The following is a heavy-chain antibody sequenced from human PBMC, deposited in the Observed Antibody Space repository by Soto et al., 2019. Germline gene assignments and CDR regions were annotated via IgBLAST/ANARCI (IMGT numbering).Heavy chain of an antibody. CDR2: IYYSGST. CDR1: GGSISSGGYY. D-gene: IGHD2-2*03. J-gene: IGHJ5*02. V-gene: IGHV4-31*03. Sequence: QVQLQESGPGLVKPSQTLSLTCTVSGGSISSGGYYWSWIRQHPGKGLEWIGYIYYSGSTYYNPSLKNRFTISVYTSKSQFSLKVSSVSAGDTAVYYCGRMDRVGRFDPWGQGTLVTVSS. CDR3: GRMDRVGRFDP.